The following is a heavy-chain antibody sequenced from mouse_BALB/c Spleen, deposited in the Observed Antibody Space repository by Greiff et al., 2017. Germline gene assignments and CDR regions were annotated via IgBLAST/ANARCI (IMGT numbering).Heavy chain of an antibody. V-gene: IGHV1-87*01. CDR3: ARGANWDDYWYFDI. CDR2: IYPGDGDT. J-gene: IGHJ1*01. Sequence: QVQLQQSGAELARPGASVKLSCKASGYTFTSYWMQWVKQRPGQGLEWIGAIYPGDGDTRYTQKFKGKATLTADKSSSTAYMQLSSLASEDSAVYYCARGANWDDYWYFDIWGAGTTVTVSS. CDR1: GYTFTSYW. D-gene: IGHD4-1*01.